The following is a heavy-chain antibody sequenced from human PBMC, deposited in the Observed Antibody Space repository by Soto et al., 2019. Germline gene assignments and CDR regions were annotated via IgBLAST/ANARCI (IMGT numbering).Heavy chain of an antibody. J-gene: IGHJ6*02. V-gene: IGHV4-59*01. CDR3: ARIRTLNYDFWSGYPYHYYGMDV. D-gene: IGHD3-3*01. CDR1: GGSISSYY. Sequence: SETLSLTCTVSGGSISSYYWSWIRQPPGKGLEWIGYIYYSGSTNYNPSLKSRVTISVDTSKNQFSLKLSSVAAADTAVYYCARIRTLNYDFWSGYPYHYYGMDVWGQGTTVTVSS. CDR2: IYYSGST.